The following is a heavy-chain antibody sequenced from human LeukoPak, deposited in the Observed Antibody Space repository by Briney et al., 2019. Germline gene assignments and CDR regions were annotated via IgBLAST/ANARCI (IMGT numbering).Heavy chain of an antibody. Sequence: GGSLRLSCAASGFTFSSYWMHWVRQAPGKGLVWVSRINSDGSSTSYADSVKGRFTISRDNAKNTLYLQMNSLRAEDTAVYYCARDRGYCSSTSCYQDTAKNWFDPWGQGTLVTVSS. CDR1: GFTFSSYW. CDR2: INSDGSST. V-gene: IGHV3-74*01. J-gene: IGHJ5*02. D-gene: IGHD2-2*01. CDR3: ARDRGYCSSTSCYQDTAKNWFDP.